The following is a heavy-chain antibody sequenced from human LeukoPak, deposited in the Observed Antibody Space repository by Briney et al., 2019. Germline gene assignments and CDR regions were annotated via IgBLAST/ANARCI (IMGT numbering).Heavy chain of an antibody. CDR2: ISGSGGST. CDR3: AKGVVPEV. V-gene: IGHV3-23*01. Sequence: PGGSLRLSCAASGFTFSTYAMSWVRQAPGKGLEWVSGISGSGGSTFYADSAKGRFTISRDNSKNTLYLQMNSLRVEDTGVYYCAKGVVPEVWGQGTTVTVSS. J-gene: IGHJ6*02. CDR1: GFTFSTYA.